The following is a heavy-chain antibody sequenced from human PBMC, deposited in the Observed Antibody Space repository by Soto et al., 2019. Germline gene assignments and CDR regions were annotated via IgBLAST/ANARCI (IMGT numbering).Heavy chain of an antibody. CDR2: ISYDGSNK. CDR1: GFTFSSYA. CDR3: ARLGLRGVTPNPDY. D-gene: IGHD2-21*02. V-gene: IGHV3-30-3*01. Sequence: QVQLVESGGGVVQPGRSLRLSCAASGFTFSSYAMHWVRQAPGKGLEWVAVISYDGSNKYYADSVKGRFTISRDNSKNTLYLQMNCLRAEDTAVYYCARLGLRGVTPNPDYWGQGTLVTVSS. J-gene: IGHJ4*02.